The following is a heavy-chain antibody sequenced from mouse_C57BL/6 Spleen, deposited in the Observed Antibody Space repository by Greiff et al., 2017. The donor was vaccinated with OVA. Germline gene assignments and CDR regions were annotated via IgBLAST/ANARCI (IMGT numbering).Heavy chain of an antibody. J-gene: IGHJ2*01. D-gene: IGHD1-1*01. Sequence: VQLQQSGAELVKPGASVKLSCKASGYTFTSYWMQWVKQRPGQGLEWIGEIDPSDSYTNYNQKFKGKATLTVDTSSSTAYMQLSSLTSEDSAVYYCARSYYGSSHYFDYWGQGTTLTVSS. CDR1: GYTFTSYW. V-gene: IGHV1-50*01. CDR3: ARSYYGSSHYFDY. CDR2: IDPSDSYT.